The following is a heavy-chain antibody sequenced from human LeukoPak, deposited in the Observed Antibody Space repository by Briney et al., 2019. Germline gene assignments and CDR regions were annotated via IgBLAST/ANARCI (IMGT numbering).Heavy chain of an antibody. Sequence: GGSLRLSRAASGFTFSSYAMSWVRQAPGKGLEWVSAISGSGGSTYYADSVKGRFTISRDNSKNTLYLQMNSLRAEDTAVYYCAKDRGSYYGGNTHPYYFDYWGQGTLVTVSS. D-gene: IGHD4-23*01. J-gene: IGHJ4*02. CDR1: GFTFSSYA. V-gene: IGHV3-23*01. CDR2: ISGSGGST. CDR3: AKDRGSYYGGNTHPYYFDY.